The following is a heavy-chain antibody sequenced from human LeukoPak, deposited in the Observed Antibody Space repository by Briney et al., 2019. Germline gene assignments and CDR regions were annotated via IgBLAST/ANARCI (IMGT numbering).Heavy chain of an antibody. J-gene: IGHJ4*02. V-gene: IGHV3-21*04. CDR2: ISCSSNYI. CDR1: GFTFSSYS. CDR3: AKADYYADHLFDY. Sequence: GGSLRLSCAASGFTFSSYSMNWVRQAPGKGLEWVSSISCSSNYIYYADSVKGRFTISRDNAKNSLYLQMNSLKAEDTAVYYCAKADYYADHLFDYWGQGTLVTVSS. D-gene: IGHD3-10*01.